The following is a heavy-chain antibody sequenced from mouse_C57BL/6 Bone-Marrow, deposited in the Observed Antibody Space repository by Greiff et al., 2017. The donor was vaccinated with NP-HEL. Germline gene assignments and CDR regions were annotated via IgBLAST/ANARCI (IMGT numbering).Heavy chain of an antibody. Sequence: EVQLQQSGPELVKPGDSVKISCKASGYSFTGYFMNWVMQSHGKSLEWIGRINPYNGDTFYNQKFKGKATLTVDKSSSTAHMELRSLTSADSAVYYCARALLRYYFDYWGQGTTLTVSS. D-gene: IGHD1-1*01. CDR3: ARALLRYYFDY. CDR1: GYSFTGYF. J-gene: IGHJ2*01. CDR2: INPYNGDT. V-gene: IGHV1-20*01.